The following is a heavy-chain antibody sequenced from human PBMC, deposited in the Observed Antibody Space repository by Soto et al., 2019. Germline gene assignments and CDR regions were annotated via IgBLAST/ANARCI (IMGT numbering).Heavy chain of an antibody. CDR2: ISYDGSNK. CDR1: GFTFSSYA. V-gene: IGHV3-30-3*01. J-gene: IGHJ4*02. D-gene: IGHD4-17*01. Sequence: QVQLVESGGGVVQPGRSLRLSCAASGFTFSSYAMHWVRQAPGKGLEWVAVISYDGSNKYYADSVKGRFTISRDNSKNKLYLQMNSLRAEDTAVYYCAREPVIYGDYVKGFDYWGQGTLVTVSS. CDR3: AREPVIYGDYVKGFDY.